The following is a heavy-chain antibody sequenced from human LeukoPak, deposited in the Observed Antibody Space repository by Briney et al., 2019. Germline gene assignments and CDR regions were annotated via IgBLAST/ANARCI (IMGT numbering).Heavy chain of an antibody. CDR1: GLPICDFA. J-gene: IGHJ4*02. V-gene: IGHV3-43*02. CDR3: ARESGKFDY. CDR2: ISGDGVST. Sequence: GGSLRLSCVASGLPICDFAMHWVRQAPGQGVEWVSLISGDGVSTFFADSVKGRFNISRDNSKNSLFLEMSSLRTEDTAMYYCARESGKFDYWGQGTLVAVSS.